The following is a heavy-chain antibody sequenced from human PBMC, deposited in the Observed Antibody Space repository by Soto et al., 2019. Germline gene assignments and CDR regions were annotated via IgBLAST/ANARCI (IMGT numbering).Heavy chain of an antibody. V-gene: IGHV3-15*01. CDR3: TSLYYGH. CDR2: IKSKADGGTT. CDR1: ESTFANAW. D-gene: IGHD4-17*01. J-gene: IGHJ4*02. Sequence: GGSLRLSCAASESTFANAWISWVRQAPGKGLEWVGRIKSKADGGTTDYAAPVKGRFTISRDESQNTLYLQMNSLKTEDTAVYYCTSLYYGHWGQGTLVTVSS.